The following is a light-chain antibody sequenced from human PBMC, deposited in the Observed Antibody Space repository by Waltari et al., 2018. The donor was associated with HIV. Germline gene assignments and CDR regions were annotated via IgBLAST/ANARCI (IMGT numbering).Light chain of an antibody. J-gene: IGLJ2*01. V-gene: IGLV3-10*01. CDR1: ALPKEY. CDR3: YSTNIRGNHRL. CDR2: EDT. Sequence: GQTARITCSGDALPKEYAYWYQQKSGQAPVLVIYEDTKRPSGIPERFSGSSSGTMATLTISGAQVEDEADYYCYSTNIRGNHRLFGGGTKLTVL.